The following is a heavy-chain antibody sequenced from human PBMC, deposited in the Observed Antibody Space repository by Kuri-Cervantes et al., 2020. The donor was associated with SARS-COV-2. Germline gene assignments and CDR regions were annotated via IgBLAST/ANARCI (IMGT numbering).Heavy chain of an antibody. J-gene: IGHJ4*02. D-gene: IGHD6-13*01. Sequence: GESLKISCAASGFTFSGHWIHRVRQAPGKGLEWVAVISYDGSNKYYADSVKGRFTISRDNSKNTLYLQMNSLRAEDTAVYYCARSWVFDYWGQGTLVTVSS. CDR1: GFTFSGHW. V-gene: IGHV3-30-3*01. CDR2: ISYDGSNK. CDR3: ARSWVFDY.